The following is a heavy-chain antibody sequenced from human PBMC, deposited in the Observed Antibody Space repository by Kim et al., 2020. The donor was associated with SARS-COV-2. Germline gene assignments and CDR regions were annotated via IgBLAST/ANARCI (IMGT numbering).Heavy chain of an antibody. V-gene: IGHV1-2*02. CDR3: ARSPEGGVEFDY. J-gene: IGHJ4*02. D-gene: IGHD2-8*02. Sequence: NYAQKFQGGVTMTRDTSISTAYMELSRLRSDDTAVYYCARSPEGGVEFDYWGQGTLVTVSS.